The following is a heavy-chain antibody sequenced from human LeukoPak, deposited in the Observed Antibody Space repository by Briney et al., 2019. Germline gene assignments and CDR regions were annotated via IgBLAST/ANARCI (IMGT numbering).Heavy chain of an antibody. Sequence: GASVKVSCKASGYTFTSYGISWVRQAPGQGLEWMGWISAYSGDTNYAQKFQGRVTMTRDTSTSTVYMELSSLRSEDTAVYYCAREKHAHYYDSSGYYHYYYYGMDVWGQGTTVTVSS. CDR1: GYTFTSYG. J-gene: IGHJ6*02. CDR2: ISAYSGDT. CDR3: AREKHAHYYDSSGYYHYYYYGMDV. D-gene: IGHD3-22*01. V-gene: IGHV1-18*01.